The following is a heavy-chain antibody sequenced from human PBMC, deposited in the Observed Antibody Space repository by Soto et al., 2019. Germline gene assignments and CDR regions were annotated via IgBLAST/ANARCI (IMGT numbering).Heavy chain of an antibody. D-gene: IGHD2-15*01. J-gene: IGHJ6*02. CDR2: INPSGGST. V-gene: IGHV1-46*01. Sequence: ASVKVSCKASGYTFTSYGISWVRQAPGQGLEWMGIINPSGGSTSYVQKFQGRVTMTRDTSTSTVYMELSSLRSEDTAVYYCARNGGCSGGSCYSTSYYYYYGMDVWGQGTTVTVSS. CDR3: ARNGGCSGGSCYSTSYYYYYGMDV. CDR1: GYTFTSYG.